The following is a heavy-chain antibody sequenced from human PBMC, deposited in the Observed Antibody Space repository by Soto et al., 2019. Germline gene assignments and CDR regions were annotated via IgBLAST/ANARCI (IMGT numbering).Heavy chain of an antibody. CDR1: GFTFRNNV. CDR2: ITGSGRDT. V-gene: IGHV3-23*01. J-gene: IGHJ4*02. D-gene: IGHD4-17*01. CDR3: AKTPMTTLIYFDY. Sequence: GGSLRLSCAASGFTFRNNVLSWVRQAPGKGLDWVSGITGSGRDTYYADSVKGRFTISRDNSKNTLYLQMNSLRAEDTAVYYCAKTPMTTLIYFDYWGQGTLVTVSS.